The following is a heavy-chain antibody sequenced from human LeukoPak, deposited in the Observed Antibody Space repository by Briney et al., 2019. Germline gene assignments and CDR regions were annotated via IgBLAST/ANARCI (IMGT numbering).Heavy chain of an antibody. CDR2: INHSGST. CDR1: GGSFSGYY. J-gene: IGHJ4*02. V-gene: IGHV4-34*01. Sequence: PSETLSLTCAVYGGSFSGYYWSWIRQPPGKGMEWIGEINHSGSTNYNPSLKSRVTISEDTSKNQFSLKLSSVTAADTAVYYCARGTHDYGDYGTFDYWGQGTLVTVSS. CDR3: ARGTHDYGDYGTFDY. D-gene: IGHD4-17*01.